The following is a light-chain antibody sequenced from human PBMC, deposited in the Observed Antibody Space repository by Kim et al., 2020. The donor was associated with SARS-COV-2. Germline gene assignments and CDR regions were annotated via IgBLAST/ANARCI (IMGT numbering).Light chain of an antibody. CDR3: NSRDSRGNHYV. V-gene: IGLV3-19*01. CDR1: SLRSYY. J-gene: IGLJ1*01. Sequence: DLGQTVRITGQGDSLRSYYASWYQKKPGQAPVLVIYGKNNRPSGIPDRFSGSRSGNTASLTITGAQAEDEADYYCNSRDSRGNHYVFGTGTKGTVL. CDR2: GKN.